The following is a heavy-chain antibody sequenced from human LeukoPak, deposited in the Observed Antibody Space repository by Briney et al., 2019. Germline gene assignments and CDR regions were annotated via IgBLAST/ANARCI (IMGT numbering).Heavy chain of an antibody. J-gene: IGHJ5*02. D-gene: IGHD3-16*01. CDR2: ISAYNGHP. Sequence: ASVKVSCKASGYTFTSYGISWVRQAPGQGLEWMGWISAYNGHPNYAQKLQGRVTMTTDTSTSTAYMELRSLRSDDTAVYYCARDTKRSRARWENLGIDPWGQGTLVTVSS. V-gene: IGHV1-18*01. CDR3: ARDTKRSRARWENLGIDP. CDR1: GYTFTSYG.